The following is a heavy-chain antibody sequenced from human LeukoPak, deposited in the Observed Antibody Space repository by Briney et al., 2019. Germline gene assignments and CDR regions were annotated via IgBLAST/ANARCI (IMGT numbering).Heavy chain of an antibody. V-gene: IGHV1-2*02. CDR3: AREEGRCSSTSCSAPFNY. D-gene: IGHD2-2*01. CDR1: AYTFIGYY. Sequence: ASVKVSCKASAYTFIGYYMHWVRQAPRQGLEWMGWIHPNSGGTNYAQKFQGRVTMTRDTSISTVYMELSRLRSNDTAVYDCAREEGRCSSTSCSAPFNYWGQGTLVTVSS. CDR2: IHPNSGGT. J-gene: IGHJ4*02.